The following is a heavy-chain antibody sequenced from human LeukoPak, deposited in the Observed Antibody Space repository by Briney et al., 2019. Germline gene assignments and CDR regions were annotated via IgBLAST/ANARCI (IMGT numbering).Heavy chain of an antibody. J-gene: IGHJ4*02. D-gene: IGHD6-19*01. CDR3: ARVQGGGYRTADY. V-gene: IGHV3-30*03. CDR2: ILEDGSNQ. CDR1: GFTVSSNY. Sequence: GSLRLSCAASGFTVSSNYMSWVRQAPGKGLDWVAVILEDGSNQYYADSVKGRFTISRDNSKNTLFLQMNSLRGEDTAMYYCARVQGGGYRTADYWGQGTLVTVSS.